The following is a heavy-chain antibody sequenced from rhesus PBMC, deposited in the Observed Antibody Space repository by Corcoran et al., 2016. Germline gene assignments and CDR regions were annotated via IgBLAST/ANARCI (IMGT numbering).Heavy chain of an antibody. J-gene: IGHJ4*01. Sequence: QVQLQESGPGVVKPSETLSLTCAVSGGSISDSYRWSWIRQPPGKGLEWIGSIYSSSVNTYYNPSLKSRVTISTDTSKNQFSLKLSSVTAADTAVYYCARDETFDYWGQGVLVTVSS. CDR2: IYSSSVNT. CDR1: GGSISDSYR. CDR3: ARDETFDY. V-gene: IGHV4S10*01.